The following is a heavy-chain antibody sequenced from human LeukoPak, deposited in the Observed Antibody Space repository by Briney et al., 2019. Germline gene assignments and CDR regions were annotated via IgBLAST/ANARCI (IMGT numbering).Heavy chain of an antibody. Sequence: PSETLSLTCTVSGGSISSGSYYWSWIRQPAGKGLEWIGRIYTSGSTNYNPSLKSRVTISVDTSKNQFSLKLSSVTAADTAVYYCARTSYSSGSRGFYYYYMDVWGKGTTVTVSS. CDR3: ARTSYSSGSRGFYYYYMDV. J-gene: IGHJ6*03. CDR1: GGSISSGSYY. CDR2: IYTSGST. D-gene: IGHD6-19*01. V-gene: IGHV4-61*02.